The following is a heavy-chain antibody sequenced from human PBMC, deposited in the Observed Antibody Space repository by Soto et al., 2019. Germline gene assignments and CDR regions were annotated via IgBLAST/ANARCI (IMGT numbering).Heavy chain of an antibody. V-gene: IGHV3-23*01. CDR3: AKTPYGPRWPFDY. J-gene: IGHJ4*02. CDR1: GFTFSSYA. D-gene: IGHD4-17*01. CDR2: ISGSGGST. Sequence: SCAASGFTFSSYAMSWVRQAPGKGLEWVSAISGSGGSTYYADSAKGRFTISRDNSKNTLYLQMNSLRAEDTAVYYCAKTPYGPRWPFDYWGQGTLVTVSS.